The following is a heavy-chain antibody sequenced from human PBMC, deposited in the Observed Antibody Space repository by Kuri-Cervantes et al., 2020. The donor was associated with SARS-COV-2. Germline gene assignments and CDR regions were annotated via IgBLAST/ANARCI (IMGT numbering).Heavy chain of an antibody. CDR3: ARENGGVRGEWGLYYYYYYMDV. V-gene: IGHV1-46*03. CDR1: GDTFTSYY. D-gene: IGHD3-10*01. J-gene: IGHJ6*03. Sequence: ASVKVSCKASGDTFTSYYMHWVRQAPGQGLEWMGIINPSGGSTSYAQKFQGRVTMTRDTSTSTVYMELSSLISEDTAVYYCARENGGVRGEWGLYYYYYYMDVWGKGTTVTVSS. CDR2: INPSGGST.